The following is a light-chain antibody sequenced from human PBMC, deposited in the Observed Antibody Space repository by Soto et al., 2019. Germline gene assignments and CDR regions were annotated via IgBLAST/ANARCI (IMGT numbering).Light chain of an antibody. CDR3: QQLNSYPT. V-gene: IGKV1-17*01. J-gene: IGKJ5*01. CDR2: AAS. Sequence: DIQMTQSPSSLSASVGDRVTITCRASQSIGKYLSWFQQTPGNAPKLLIYAASGLQSGVPSRFSGSGSGTDFTLTISSLQPEDFATYYCQQLNSYPTFGQGTRLEIK. CDR1: QSIGKY.